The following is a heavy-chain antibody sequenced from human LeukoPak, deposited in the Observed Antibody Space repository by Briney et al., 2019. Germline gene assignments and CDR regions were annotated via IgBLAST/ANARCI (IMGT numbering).Heavy chain of an antibody. V-gene: IGHV3-74*01. CDR3: AREFRGTTVVTPDDAFDI. D-gene: IGHD4-23*01. CDR2: INSDGSST. J-gene: IGHJ3*02. Sequence: GGSLRLSCAASGFTFSSYWMHWVRQAPGEGLVWVSRINSDGSSTSYADSVKGRFTISRDNAKNTLYLQMNSLRAEDTAVYYCAREFRGTTVVTPDDAFDIWGQGTMVTVSS. CDR1: GFTFSSYW.